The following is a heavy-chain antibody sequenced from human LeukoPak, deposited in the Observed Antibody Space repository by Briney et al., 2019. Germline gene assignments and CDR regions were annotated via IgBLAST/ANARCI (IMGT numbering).Heavy chain of an antibody. CDR3: ARDQQQQLKV. J-gene: IGHJ4*02. CDR2: IYYSGST. CDR1: GGSISSSSYY. Sequence: SETLSLTCTVSGGSISSSSYYWGWIRQPPGKGLEWIGSIYYSGSTYYNPSLKSRVTISVDTSKNQFSLKLSSVTAADTAVYYCARDQQQQLKVWGQGTLVTVSS. D-gene: IGHD6-13*01. V-gene: IGHV4-39*02.